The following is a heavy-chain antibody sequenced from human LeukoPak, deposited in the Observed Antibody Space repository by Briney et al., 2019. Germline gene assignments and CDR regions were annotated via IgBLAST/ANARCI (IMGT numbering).Heavy chain of an antibody. D-gene: IGHD1-7*01. V-gene: IGHV1-2*02. J-gene: IGHJ4*02. CDR1: GYTFIGYY. Sequence: ASVKVSCKAFGYTFIGYYMHWVRQAPGQGLEWMGWINPKSGGTNYAQKFQGRVTMTRDTSISTVYMELSRLRSDDTAVYYCARDRATGTISNWGQGTLVTVSS. CDR2: INPKSGGT. CDR3: ARDRATGTISN.